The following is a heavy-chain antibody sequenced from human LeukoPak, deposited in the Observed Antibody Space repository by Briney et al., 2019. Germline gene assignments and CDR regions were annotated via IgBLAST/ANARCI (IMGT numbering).Heavy chain of an antibody. CDR2: IKSKTDGGTT. D-gene: IGHD6-19*01. Sequence: RGSLRLSCAASGFTFSNAWMSWVRQAPGKVLEWVGRIKSKTDGGTTDYAAPVKGRFTISRDDSKNTLYLQMNSLRAEDTALYYCARDHTPGLSGWHGFDYWGQGTLVTVSS. CDR1: GFTFSNAW. V-gene: IGHV3-15*01. J-gene: IGHJ4*02. CDR3: ARDHTPGLSGWHGFDY.